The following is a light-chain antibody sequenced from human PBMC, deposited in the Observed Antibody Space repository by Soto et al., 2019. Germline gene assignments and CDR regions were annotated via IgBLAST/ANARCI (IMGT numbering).Light chain of an antibody. Sequence: DIQMTQSPSTLSASVGDRVTITCRASQSISSWLAWYQEKPGQAPKLLIYKASSFESGVPSRFSGSGSGTEFTLTISSLQPDDFATYYCQQYNSYPYTFGQGTKVEIK. V-gene: IGKV1-5*03. CDR3: QQYNSYPYT. CDR2: KAS. J-gene: IGKJ2*01. CDR1: QSISSW.